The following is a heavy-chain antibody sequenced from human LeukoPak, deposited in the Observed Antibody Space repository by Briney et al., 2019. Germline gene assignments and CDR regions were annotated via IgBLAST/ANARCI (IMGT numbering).Heavy chain of an antibody. Sequence: SETLSLTCTVSGGSISSYYWSWIRQPPGKGLEWIGYIYYSGSTNYNPSLKSRVTISVDTSKNQFSLKLSSVTAADTAVYYCARVYGSGYDFRGAFDIWGQGTMVTVSS. CDR3: ARVYGSGYDFRGAFDI. CDR2: IYYSGST. D-gene: IGHD5-12*01. CDR1: GGSISSYY. V-gene: IGHV4-59*01. J-gene: IGHJ3*02.